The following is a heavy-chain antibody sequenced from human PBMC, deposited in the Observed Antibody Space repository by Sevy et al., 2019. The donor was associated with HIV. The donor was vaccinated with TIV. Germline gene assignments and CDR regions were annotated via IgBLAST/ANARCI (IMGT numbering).Heavy chain of an antibody. Sequence: GGSLRLSCAASGLTFSTYGMHRVRQAPRKGLEWVALISGDGSNTYYAGSVTGRFTISRDNSKNTLYLQMNSLRADDTAMYYCAKTYADTTTDLYYYDSWGQGTLVTVSS. J-gene: IGHJ4*02. CDR2: ISGDGSNT. V-gene: IGHV3-30*18. CDR3: AKTYADTTTDLYYYDS. D-gene: IGHD4-17*01. CDR1: GLTFSTYG.